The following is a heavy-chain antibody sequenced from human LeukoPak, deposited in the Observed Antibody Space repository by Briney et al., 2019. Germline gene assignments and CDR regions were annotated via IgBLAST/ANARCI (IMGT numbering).Heavy chain of an antibody. V-gene: IGHV3-21*06. J-gene: IGHJ4*02. CDR2: IGSSSGYI. Sequence: GGSLRLSCAASGFTFSSFSMDWVRQAPGKGLEWVSSIGSSSGYIYYADSVKGRFTISRDNAKNSLYLQMNSLRADDTAVYYGFREPGYLRTTWGLGTLVTVSS. D-gene: IGHD1/OR15-1a*01. CDR1: GFTFSSFS. CDR3: FREPGYLRTT.